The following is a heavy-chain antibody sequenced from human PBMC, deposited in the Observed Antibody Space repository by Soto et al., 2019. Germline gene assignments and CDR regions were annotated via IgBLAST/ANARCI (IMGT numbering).Heavy chain of an antibody. D-gene: IGHD5-12*01. Sequence: VASVKVSCKASGGTFSSYAISWVRQAPGQGLEWMGGIIPIFGTANYAQKFQGRVTITADESTSTAYMELSSLRSEDTAVYYCAREKVATIGWFDPWGQGTLVTVSS. V-gene: IGHV1-69*13. J-gene: IGHJ5*02. CDR2: IIPIFGTA. CDR1: GGTFSSYA. CDR3: AREKVATIGWFDP.